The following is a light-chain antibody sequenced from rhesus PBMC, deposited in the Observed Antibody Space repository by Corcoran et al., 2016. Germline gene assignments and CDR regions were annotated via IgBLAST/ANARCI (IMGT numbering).Light chain of an antibody. CDR3: QQYSSSPYS. Sequence: DIQMTQSPSSLSASVGDTVTITCRASQSISSWLAWYQQKPGKAPKLLMHTASSLQSGVPSRFSGSGSGTDFTLTISSLQSEDFATYYCQQYSSSPYSFVQGTKVEIK. V-gene: IGKV1-22*01. CDR2: TAS. J-gene: IGKJ2*01. CDR1: QSISSW.